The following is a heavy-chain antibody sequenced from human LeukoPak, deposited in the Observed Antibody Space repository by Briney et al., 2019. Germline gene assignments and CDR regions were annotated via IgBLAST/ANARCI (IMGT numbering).Heavy chain of an antibody. CDR1: GDSISSSSYY. CDR2: ISYSGSS. Sequence: PSETLSLTCTVSGDSISSSSYYWGWIRQPPGKGLEWIGSISYSGSSYYTPSLKSRVTISVDKSKNQFSLKLSSVTATDTAVYYCARNGVVVVPDARGLNWFDSWGQGTLVTVSS. J-gene: IGHJ5*01. V-gene: IGHV4-39*07. D-gene: IGHD2-2*01. CDR3: ARNGVVVVPDARGLNWFDS.